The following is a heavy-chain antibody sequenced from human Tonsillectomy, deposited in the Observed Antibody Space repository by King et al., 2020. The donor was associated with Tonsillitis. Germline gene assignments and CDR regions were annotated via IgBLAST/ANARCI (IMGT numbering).Heavy chain of an antibody. J-gene: IGHJ4*02. CDR1: GLTFDDYA. CDR2: ISWDSVNM. Sequence: VQLVESGGGLVQPGKSLRLSCAASGLTFDDYAMHWVRQAPGKGLEWVSGISWDSVNMYYADSVKGRLTISRDNAKNSLYLQMNSLRAEDTALYYCAKGLHGSGGSSFDCWGQGTLVTVSS. CDR3: AKGLHGSGGSSFDC. V-gene: IGHV3-9*01. D-gene: IGHD3-10*01.